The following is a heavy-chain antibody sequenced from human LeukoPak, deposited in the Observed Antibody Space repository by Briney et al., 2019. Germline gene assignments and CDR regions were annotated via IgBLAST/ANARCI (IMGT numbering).Heavy chain of an antibody. V-gene: IGHV3-30-3*01. CDR1: GFTFSSYA. Sequence: GGSLRLSCAASGFTFSSYAMHWVRQAPGKGLEWVAVISYDGSNKYYADSVKGRFTISRDNSKNTLYLQMNSLRAEDTAVYYCARDKAVAGPYYYYYYGMDVWGQGTTVTVSS. CDR2: ISYDGSNK. J-gene: IGHJ6*02. D-gene: IGHD6-19*01. CDR3: ARDKAVAGPYYYYYYGMDV.